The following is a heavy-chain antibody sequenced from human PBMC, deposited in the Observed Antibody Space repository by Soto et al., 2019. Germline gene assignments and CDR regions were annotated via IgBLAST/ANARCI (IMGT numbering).Heavy chain of an antibody. CDR1: GYTFTSYG. CDR3: ARDGESSRWPN. D-gene: IGHD6-13*01. Sequence: QVQLVQSGAEVKKPGASVKVSCKTSGYTFTSYGITGVRQAPGHGLEWMGWISAYNGNSNYAQKVQGRVTMTTDTPTSTAYRELRSLKSDDTAVDYCARDGESSRWPNWGQGTPVTVSS. CDR2: ISAYNGNS. V-gene: IGHV1-18*01. J-gene: IGHJ4*02.